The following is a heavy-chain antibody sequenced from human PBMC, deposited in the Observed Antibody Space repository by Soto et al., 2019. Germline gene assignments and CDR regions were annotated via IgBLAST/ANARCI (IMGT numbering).Heavy chain of an antibody. CDR3: ERRYCSGASCPAIGIGFDY. J-gene: IGHJ4*02. V-gene: IGHV3-13*04. CDR1: GYTFSSYD. D-gene: IGHD2-15*01. Sequence: PWGSLRLSCAASGYTFSSYDMHWFRQATGKGLEWVSGIGADGKTYYAGSVKGRFTISRENAKNSLYLQMNSLRAGDSAVYYCERRYCSGASCPAIGIGFDYWGQGTLVTVSS. CDR2: IGADGKT.